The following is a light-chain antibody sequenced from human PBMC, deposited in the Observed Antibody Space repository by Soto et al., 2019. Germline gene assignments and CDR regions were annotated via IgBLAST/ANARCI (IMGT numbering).Light chain of an antibody. V-gene: IGKV1-5*03. Sequence: DIQMTQSPSTLSASVGDRVTITCRASQSISSWLAWYQQKPGKAPKLLIYKASNLESGVPSRFSGSGSGTEFTLTIISLQPDDFATYYFQQYNSYSITFGQGTRLEIK. CDR3: QQYNSYSIT. CDR1: QSISSW. CDR2: KAS. J-gene: IGKJ5*01.